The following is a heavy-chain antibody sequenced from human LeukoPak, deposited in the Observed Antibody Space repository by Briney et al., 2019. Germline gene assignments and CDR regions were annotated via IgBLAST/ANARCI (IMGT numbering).Heavy chain of an antibody. CDR2: INPNSGGT. J-gene: IGHJ4*02. Sequence: GASVKVSCKASGYTFTGYYMHWVRQAPRQGLEWVGWINPNSGGTNYAQKFQGRVTMTRDTSISTAYMELSRLRSDDTAVYYCARDLEGSGWFNYFDYWGQGTLVTVSS. D-gene: IGHD6-19*01. V-gene: IGHV1-2*02. CDR1: GYTFTGYY. CDR3: ARDLEGSGWFNYFDY.